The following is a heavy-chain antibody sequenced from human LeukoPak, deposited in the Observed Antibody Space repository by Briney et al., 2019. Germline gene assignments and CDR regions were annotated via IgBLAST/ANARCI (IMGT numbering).Heavy chain of an antibody. J-gene: IGHJ4*02. CDR3: ARAKRQQLFDY. Sequence: GGSLRLSCAASGFTFSSYGMHWVRQAPGKGLEWVAVIWYDGSNKYYADSVKGRFTIPRGNSKNALYLQMNSLRAEDTAVYYCARAKRQQLFDYWGQGTLVTVSS. CDR1: GFTFSSYG. V-gene: IGHV3-33*01. CDR2: IWYDGSNK. D-gene: IGHD6-13*01.